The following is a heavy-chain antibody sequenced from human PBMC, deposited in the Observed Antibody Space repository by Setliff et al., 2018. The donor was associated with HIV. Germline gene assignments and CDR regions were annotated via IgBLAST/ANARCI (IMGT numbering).Heavy chain of an antibody. Sequence: LSLTCTVSGDSVSSGSYYWSWIRQPPGKGLEWVGYIYYSGSTTYNPSLRSRVTISIDTSKNQFSLNLRSVTAADTAVYYCARDPPGYGDSKDYWGQGKLVTVSS. CDR2: IYYSGST. CDR1: GDSVSSGSYY. J-gene: IGHJ4*02. V-gene: IGHV4-61*01. D-gene: IGHD4-17*01. CDR3: ARDPPGYGDSKDY.